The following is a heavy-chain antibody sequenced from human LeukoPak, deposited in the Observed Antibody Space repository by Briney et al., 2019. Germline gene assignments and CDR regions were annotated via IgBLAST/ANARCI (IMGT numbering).Heavy chain of an antibody. CDR3: ARGPRRYYYDSSDDPYYCYYGMDV. CDR1: GYTFTSYD. J-gene: IGHJ6*02. CDR2: MNPNSGNT. Sequence: ALVKVSCKASGYTFTSYDINWVRQATGQGLEWMGWMNPNSGNTGYAQKFQGRVTMTRNTSISTAYMELSSLRSEDTAVYYCARGPRRYYYDSSDDPYYCYYGMDVWGQGTTVTVSS. V-gene: IGHV1-8*01. D-gene: IGHD3-22*01.